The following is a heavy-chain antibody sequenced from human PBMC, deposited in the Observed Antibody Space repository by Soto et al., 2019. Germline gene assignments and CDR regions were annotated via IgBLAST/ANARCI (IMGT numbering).Heavy chain of an antibody. J-gene: IGHJ4*02. CDR2: ISGSGGST. D-gene: IGHD4-17*01. CDR3: AKDLYYGGNQLFDY. V-gene: IGHV3-23*01. CDR1: ELNFRNHG. Sequence: GVSTILSSTAAELNFRNHGRSWVRQEPGKGLEWVSAISGSGGSTYYADSVKGRFTISRDNSKNTLYLQMNSLRAEDTAVYYCAKDLYYGGNQLFDYWGQGTLVTVSS.